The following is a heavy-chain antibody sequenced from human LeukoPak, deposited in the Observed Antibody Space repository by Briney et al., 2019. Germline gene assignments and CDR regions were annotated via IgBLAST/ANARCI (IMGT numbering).Heavy chain of an antibody. Sequence: GGSLRLSCAASGFTFSSYGMHWVRQAPGKGLEWVAVIWYDGSNKYYADSVKGRFTISRDNSKNTLYLQMNSLRAEATAVYYCAKDYGSGWYYYFDYWGQGTLVTVSS. J-gene: IGHJ4*02. CDR3: AKDYGSGWYYYFDY. V-gene: IGHV3-33*06. CDR1: GFTFSSYG. CDR2: IWYDGSNK. D-gene: IGHD6-19*01.